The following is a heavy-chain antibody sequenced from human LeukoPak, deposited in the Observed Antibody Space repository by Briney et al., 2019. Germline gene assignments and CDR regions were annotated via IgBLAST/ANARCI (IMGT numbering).Heavy chain of an antibody. Sequence: SXXLSLTCAVSGHSISSGYYWGWIRQPPGQGVEWIGSIYHSGSSYYNPSLKSRVTISVDTSKNQFSLKLSSVTAADTAVYYCARARPYYFDYWGQGTLVTVSS. V-gene: IGHV4-38-2*01. D-gene: IGHD6-6*01. CDR2: IYHSGSS. J-gene: IGHJ4*02. CDR1: GHSISSGYY. CDR3: ARARPYYFDY.